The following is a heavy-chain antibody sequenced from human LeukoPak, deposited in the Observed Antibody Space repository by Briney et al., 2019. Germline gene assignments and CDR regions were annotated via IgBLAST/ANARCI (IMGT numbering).Heavy chain of an antibody. CDR2: IYPGDSDT. V-gene: IGHV5-51*01. CDR3: ARQDDGSGSYYNLDY. D-gene: IGHD3-10*01. CDR1: GYIFTSYW. J-gene: IGHJ4*02. Sequence: GESLQISCKGSGYIFTSYWIGWVRQLPGKGLEWMGIIYPGDSDTRYSPSFQGQVTISADKSIGTAYLQWSSLKASDTAMYYCARQDDGSGSYYNLDYWGQGTLVTVSS.